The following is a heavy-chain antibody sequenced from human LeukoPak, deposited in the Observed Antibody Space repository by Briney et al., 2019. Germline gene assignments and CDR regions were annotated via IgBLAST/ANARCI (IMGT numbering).Heavy chain of an antibody. CDR1: GFTVRSYY. CDR3: ARHPYGVLDY. J-gene: IGHJ4*02. Sequence: GGSLRLSCAASGFTVRSYYMAWVRQAPGKGLEWVANIKPDGSEKYYVDSVKGRFTISRDNARNSLYLQMNSLRAEDTAVYYCARHPYGVLDYWGQGTLVTVTS. D-gene: IGHD4-17*01. V-gene: IGHV3-7*01. CDR2: IKPDGSEK.